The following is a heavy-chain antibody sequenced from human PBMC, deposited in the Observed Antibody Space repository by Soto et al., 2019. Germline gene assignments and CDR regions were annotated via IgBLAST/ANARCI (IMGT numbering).Heavy chain of an antibody. D-gene: IGHD3-16*02. CDR3: ARGPRMGYYDYVWGSYHKYYGMDV. Sequence: GGSLRLSCAASGFTFSSYGMHWVRQAPGKGLEWVAVIWYDGSNKYYADSVKGRFTISRDNSKNTLYLQMNSLRAEDTAVYYCARGPRMGYYDYVWGSYHKYYGMDVWGQGTTVTVSS. V-gene: IGHV3-33*01. CDR2: IWYDGSNK. CDR1: GFTFSSYG. J-gene: IGHJ6*02.